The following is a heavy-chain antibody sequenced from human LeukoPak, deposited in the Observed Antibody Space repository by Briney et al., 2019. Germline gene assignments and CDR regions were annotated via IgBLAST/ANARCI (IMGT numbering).Heavy chain of an antibody. Sequence: ASGFTXXSHAMHWVRQAPGKGLEWVAVISYDGSNKYYADSVKGRFTISRDNSKNTLYLQMSSLRAEDTAVYYCARADSSGWYSLSYYNYYYMDVWGKGTTVTVSS. V-gene: IGHV3-30*04. J-gene: IGHJ6*03. CDR1: GFTXXSHA. CDR2: ISYDGSNK. D-gene: IGHD6-19*01. CDR3: ARADSSGWYSLSYYNYYYMDV.